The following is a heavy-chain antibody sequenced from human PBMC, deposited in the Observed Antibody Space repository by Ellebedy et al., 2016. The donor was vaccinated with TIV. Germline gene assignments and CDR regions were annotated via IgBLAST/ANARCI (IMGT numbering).Heavy chain of an antibody. CDR2: MNPKSGNT. Sequence: AASVKVSCKASGYTFTSYDINWVRQATGQGLEWMGWMNPKSGNTGYAQKCQGRVTMTRNTSIRPDYMELSSLRSEVTAVYYCARKKYYDFWSSYGMDVWGQGTTVTVSS. V-gene: IGHV1-8*01. CDR1: GYTFTSYD. D-gene: IGHD3-3*01. J-gene: IGHJ6*02. CDR3: ARKKYYDFWSSYGMDV.